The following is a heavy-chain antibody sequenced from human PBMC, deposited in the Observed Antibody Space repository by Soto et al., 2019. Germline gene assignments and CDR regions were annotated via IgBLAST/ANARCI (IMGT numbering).Heavy chain of an antibody. Sequence: PSETLSLTCTVSGGSISSSSYYWGWIRQPPGKGLEWIGSIYYSGSTYYNPSLKSRVTISVDRSKNQFSLKLTSMTAADTAVYYCARLGGYYQSVDTWGQGALVTVSS. CDR2: IYYSGST. CDR1: GGSISSSSYY. J-gene: IGHJ5*02. CDR3: ARLGGYYQSVDT. D-gene: IGHD3-22*01. V-gene: IGHV4-39*07.